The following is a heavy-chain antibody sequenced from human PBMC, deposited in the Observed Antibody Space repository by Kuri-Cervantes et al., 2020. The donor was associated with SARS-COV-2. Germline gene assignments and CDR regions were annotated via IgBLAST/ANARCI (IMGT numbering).Heavy chain of an antibody. CDR2: FDPEDGET. CDR3: VRDPNCSAGNCYFDY. D-gene: IGHD2-15*01. V-gene: IGHV1-24*01. J-gene: IGHJ4*02. Sequence: ASVKVSCKVSGYTLTELSMHWVRQAPGKGLEWMGGFDPEDGETIYAQKFQGRVTMTEDTSTDTAYMELSSLRSEDTAVYYCVRDPNCSAGNCYFDYWGQGTQVTVSS. CDR1: GYTLTELS.